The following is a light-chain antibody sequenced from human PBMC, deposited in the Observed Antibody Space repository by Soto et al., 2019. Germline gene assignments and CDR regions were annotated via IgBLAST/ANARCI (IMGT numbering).Light chain of an antibody. CDR3: QKYNSPPRT. J-gene: IGKJ1*01. Sequence: DIRMTQSSPSLSASVGDRVTITCRASQGISNYLAWYQQKPGELPKLVIYAASILQTGVPSRFSGSGSGTDFSLTISSLQPEDVATYFCQKYNSPPRTFGQGTKVDIK. V-gene: IGKV1-27*01. CDR2: AAS. CDR1: QGISNY.